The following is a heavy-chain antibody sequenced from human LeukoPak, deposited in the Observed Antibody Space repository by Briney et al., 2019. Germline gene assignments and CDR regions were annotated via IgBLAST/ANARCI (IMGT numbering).Heavy chain of an antibody. V-gene: IGHV1-18*01. CDR3: ARDEKKYCSGGSCPAYFDY. CDR2: ISGGYNGDS. CDR1: GYTFTGYY. Sequence: ASVKVSCKASGYTFTGYYIHWVRQAPGQGLEWMAWISGGYNGDSNYALKLRGRLTMTTDTSTSTAYMELRSLRSDDTAVYYCARDEKKYCSGGSCPAYFDYWGQGTLVTVSS. J-gene: IGHJ4*02. D-gene: IGHD2-15*01.